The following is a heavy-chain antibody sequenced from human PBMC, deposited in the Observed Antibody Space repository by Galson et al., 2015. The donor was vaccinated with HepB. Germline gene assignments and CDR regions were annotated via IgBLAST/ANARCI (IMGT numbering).Heavy chain of an antibody. CDR1: GGSISSYY. D-gene: IGHD5-18*01. CDR3: ARAFLGGYSYTGAGYYFDY. Sequence: ETLSLTCTVSGGSISSYYWSWIRQPPGKGLEWIGYIYYSGSTNYNPSLKSRVTISVDTSKNQFSLKLRSVTAADTAVYYCARAFLGGYSYTGAGYYFDYWGQGTLVTVSS. V-gene: IGHV4-59*01. J-gene: IGHJ4*02. CDR2: IYYSGST.